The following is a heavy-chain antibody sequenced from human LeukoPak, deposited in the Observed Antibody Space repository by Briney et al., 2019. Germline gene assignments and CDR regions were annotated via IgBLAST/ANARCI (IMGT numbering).Heavy chain of an antibody. CDR1: GGSVSSGSYY. J-gene: IGHJ4*02. CDR3: ARVAVVRGLMYIDY. CDR2: IYYSGST. D-gene: IGHD3-10*01. Sequence: PSETLSLTCTVSGGSVSSGSYYWSWIRQPPGKGLEWIAYIYYSGSTNYNPSLKSRVTISVDTSKNQFSLKLSSVTAADTAVYYCARVAVVRGLMYIDYWGQGTLVTVSS. V-gene: IGHV4-61*01.